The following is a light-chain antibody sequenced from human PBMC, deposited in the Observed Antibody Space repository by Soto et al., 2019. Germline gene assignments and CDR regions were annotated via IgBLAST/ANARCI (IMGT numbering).Light chain of an antibody. CDR3: QQYEKSPLT. CDR2: GAS. J-gene: IGKJ4*01. Sequence: IVLTQSPGILSLSPGERATLSCRASQSASSSYLAWYQQKPGQAPRLLIYGASSRATGIPDRFSGSGSGTDFTLTVIRLEPEDFAVYYCQQYEKSPLTFGGGTKVDIK. V-gene: IGKV3-20*01. CDR1: QSASSSY.